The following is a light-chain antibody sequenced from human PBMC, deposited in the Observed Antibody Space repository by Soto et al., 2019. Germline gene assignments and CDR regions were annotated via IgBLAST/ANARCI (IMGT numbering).Light chain of an antibody. CDR2: GAS. J-gene: IGKJ3*01. Sequence: EIVLTQSPGTLSLSPGERATLSCRASQSVSSSYLAWYQQKPGQAPRLLIYGASSRATGIPDTFSGSGSGTDFTLTISRLEPEDFAVYYCQHYGSSLSSTFGPGTKVDIK. CDR1: QSVSSSY. V-gene: IGKV3-20*01. CDR3: QHYGSSLSST.